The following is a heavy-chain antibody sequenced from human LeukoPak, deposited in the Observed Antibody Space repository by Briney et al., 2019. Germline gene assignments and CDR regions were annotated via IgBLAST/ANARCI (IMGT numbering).Heavy chain of an antibody. D-gene: IGHD1-26*01. J-gene: IGHJ4*02. CDR2: ISYDGSNK. CDR1: GFTFSSYA. V-gene: IGHV3-30-3*01. Sequence: GGSLRLSCAASGFTFSSYAMHWVRQAPGKGLEWVAVISYDGSNKYYAGSVTGRFTISRDNSKNTLYLQMNSLRAEDTAVYYCATGGEEWELLGYFDYWGQGTLVTVSS. CDR3: ATGGEEWELLGYFDY.